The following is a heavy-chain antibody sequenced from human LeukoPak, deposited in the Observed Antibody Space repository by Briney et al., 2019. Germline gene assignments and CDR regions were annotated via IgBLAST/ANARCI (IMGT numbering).Heavy chain of an antibody. CDR3: ARGFDGGNLDY. CDR2: IYYSGST. J-gene: IGHJ4*02. Sequence: SETLSLTCTVSGGSISSYYWSWIRQPPGKGLEWIGYIYYSGSTNYNPSLKSRVTISVDTSKNQFPLKLSSVTAADTAVYYCARGFDGGNLDYWGQGTLVTVSS. D-gene: IGHD2-15*01. CDR1: GGSISSYY. V-gene: IGHV4-59*01.